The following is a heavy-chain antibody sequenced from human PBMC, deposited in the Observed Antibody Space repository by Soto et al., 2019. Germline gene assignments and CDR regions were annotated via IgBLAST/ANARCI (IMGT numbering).Heavy chain of an antibody. CDR3: AREEITMIVVVITCFDY. CDR2: INPNSGGT. CDR1: GYTFTGYY. J-gene: IGHJ4*02. Sequence: ASVKVSCKASGYTFTGYYMHWVRQAPGQGLEWMGWINPNSGGTNYAQKFQGRVTMTRDTSISTAYMELSRLRSDDTAVYYCAREEITMIVVVITCFDYRCQGPLLSV. D-gene: IGHD3-22*01. V-gene: IGHV1-2*02.